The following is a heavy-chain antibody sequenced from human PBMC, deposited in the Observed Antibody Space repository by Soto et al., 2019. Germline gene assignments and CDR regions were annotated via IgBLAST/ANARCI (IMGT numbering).Heavy chain of an antibody. CDR3: ARELWVEPELYYYGMDV. CDR1: GDSISSADYY. D-gene: IGHD1-1*01. Sequence: QVQLQESGPGLVRPSQTLSLTCTVSGDSISSADYYWSWIRQTPGKGLEWIGDIFYSGTTYYNPSLKSRLTISVTTSKNHFSLRLTSGTAAYTAVYYCARELWVEPELYYYGMDVWGQGTTVTVSS. V-gene: IGHV4-30-4*01. J-gene: IGHJ6*02. CDR2: IFYSGTT.